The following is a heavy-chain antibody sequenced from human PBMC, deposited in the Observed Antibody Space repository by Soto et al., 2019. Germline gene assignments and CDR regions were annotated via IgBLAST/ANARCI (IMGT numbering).Heavy chain of an antibody. CDR3: ASYGSGPTFDY. V-gene: IGHV4-59*01. CDR2: IYYSGST. D-gene: IGHD3-10*01. CDR1: DGTISSFD. Sequence: LTCTVSDGTISSFDGSWISKPPGKGLEWIGYIYYSGSTNYNPSLKSRVTISVDTSKNQFSLKLSSVTAADTAVYYCASYGSGPTFDYWGQGTLVTGSS. J-gene: IGHJ4*02.